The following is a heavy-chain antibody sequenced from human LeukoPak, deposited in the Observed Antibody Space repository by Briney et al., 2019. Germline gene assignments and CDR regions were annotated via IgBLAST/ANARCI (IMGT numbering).Heavy chain of an antibody. Sequence: AGGSLRLSCAASGFTFSSYSMNWVRQAPGKGLEWVSYISSSSSTIYYADPVKGRFTISRDNAKNSLYLQMNSLRAEDTAVYYCARAHGNTGIAYDAFDIWGQGTMVTVSS. D-gene: IGHD1/OR15-1a*01. CDR2: ISSSSSTI. CDR3: ARAHGNTGIAYDAFDI. V-gene: IGHV3-48*04. CDR1: GFTFSSYS. J-gene: IGHJ3*02.